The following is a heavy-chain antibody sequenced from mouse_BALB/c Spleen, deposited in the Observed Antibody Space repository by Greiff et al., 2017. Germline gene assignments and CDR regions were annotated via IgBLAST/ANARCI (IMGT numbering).Heavy chain of an antibody. CDR1: GFTFSSYA. J-gene: IGHJ4*01. Sequence: EVKLVESGGGLVKPGGSLKLSCAASGFTFSSYAMSWVRQSPEKRLEWVAEISSGGSYTYYPDTVTGRFTISRDNAKNTLYLEMSSLRSEDTAMYYCARGVYGAMDDWGQGTSVTVSS. CDR2: ISSGGSYT. D-gene: IGHD1-1*01. V-gene: IGHV5-9-4*01. CDR3: ARGVYGAMDD.